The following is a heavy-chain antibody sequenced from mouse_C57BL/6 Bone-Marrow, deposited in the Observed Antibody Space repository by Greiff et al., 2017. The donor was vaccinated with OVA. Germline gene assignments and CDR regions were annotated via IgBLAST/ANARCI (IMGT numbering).Heavy chain of an antibody. Sequence: EVQLVESGGGLVKPGGSLKLSCAASGFTFSSYAMSWVRQTPEKRLEWVATISDGGSYTYYPDNVKGRFTISRDNAKNNLYLQMSHLKSEDTAMYYCARDPRYSNYPYYYAMDYWGQGTSGTVSS. J-gene: IGHJ4*01. CDR1: GFTFSSYA. CDR2: ISDGGSYT. CDR3: ARDPRYSNYPYYYAMDY. V-gene: IGHV5-4*01. D-gene: IGHD2-5*01.